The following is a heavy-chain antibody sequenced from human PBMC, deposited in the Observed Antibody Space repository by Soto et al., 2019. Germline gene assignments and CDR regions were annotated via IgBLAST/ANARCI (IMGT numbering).Heavy chain of an antibody. CDR1: GFIVGGDY. Sequence: GGSLRLSCVASGFIVGGDYMSWVRQAPGKGLDWVSIIYSGGTTYFADSVKGRFTISRDNSKNTLYLQMDTLTAEDTAVYYCARRRSPSYFDYWGPGTLVTVS. V-gene: IGHV3-53*01. J-gene: IGHJ4*02. CDR2: IYSGGTT. CDR3: ARRRSPSYFDY.